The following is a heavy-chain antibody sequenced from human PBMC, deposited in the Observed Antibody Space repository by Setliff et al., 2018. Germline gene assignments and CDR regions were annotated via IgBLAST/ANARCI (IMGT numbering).Heavy chain of an antibody. V-gene: IGHV4-61*09. D-gene: IGHD4-4*01. CDR3: ASNALPHYDYSNYEGLYDYYYYMDV. CDR2: IYTSGST. J-gene: IGHJ6*03. CDR1: GGSISSGSYY. Sequence: SETLSLTCTVSGGSISSGSYYWSWIRQPAGKGLEWIGHIYTSGSTNYNPSLKSRVTISVDTSKNQFSLKLSSVTAADTAVYYCASNALPHYDYSNYEGLYDYYYYMDVWGRGTTVTVSS.